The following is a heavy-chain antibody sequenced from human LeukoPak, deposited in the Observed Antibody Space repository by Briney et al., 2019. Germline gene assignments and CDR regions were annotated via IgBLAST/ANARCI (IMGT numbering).Heavy chain of an antibody. Sequence: SETLSLTCTVSGGSISSYYWSWIRQPAGKGLEWIGTIYHSGRSTFYNPSLKSRVAMSVDTSKNHFSLNLTSVTAADTAIYYCARHRAKRLNDAFEIWGQGTVVSVSS. J-gene: IGHJ3*02. V-gene: IGHV4-59*04. CDR2: IYHSGRST. CDR3: ARHRAKRLNDAFEI. CDR1: GGSISSYY. D-gene: IGHD3-10*01.